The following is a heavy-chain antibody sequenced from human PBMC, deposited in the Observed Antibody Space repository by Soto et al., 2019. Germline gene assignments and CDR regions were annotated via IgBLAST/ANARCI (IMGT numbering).Heavy chain of an antibody. Sequence: QLQLQESGSGLLKPSQTLSLTCAVSGGSISSGGYSWNWIRQSPGKGLEWSGYIYHSGSTSYNPPPKSRVTTSVDWSKNQFSLKLSSVSAADTAVYYCARDRYDGYYFDYWGQGTLVTVSS. V-gene: IGHV4-30-2*06. J-gene: IGHJ4*02. CDR3: ARDRYDGYYFDY. CDR1: GGSISSGGYS. CDR2: IYHSGST. D-gene: IGHD3-16*01.